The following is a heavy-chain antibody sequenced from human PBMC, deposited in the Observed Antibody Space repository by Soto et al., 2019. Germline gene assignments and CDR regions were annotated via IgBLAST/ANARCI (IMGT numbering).Heavy chain of an antibody. V-gene: IGHV4-59*08. D-gene: IGHD3-10*01. CDR1: GVSISSYF. J-gene: IGHJ4*02. CDR3: ARHAYYGSGKFDY. CDR2: IYYRGST. Sequence: SETRCLTCTVSGVSISSYFWSWIRQPPGKGLEWIGYIYYRGSTNYNPSLRSRVTISLDTSENQFSLRLTSVTAADTAVYYCARHAYYGSGKFDYWGQGTLVTVSS.